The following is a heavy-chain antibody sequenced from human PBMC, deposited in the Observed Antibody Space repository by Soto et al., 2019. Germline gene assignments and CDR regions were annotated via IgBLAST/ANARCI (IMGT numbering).Heavy chain of an antibody. V-gene: IGHV4-30-2*01. J-gene: IGHJ4*02. Sequence: PSATLSLTCAVSGGSISSGGYSWRWIRQPPGKGLEWIGYIYHSGSTYYNPSLKSRVTISVDRSKNQFSLKLSSVTAADTAVYYWARMEAQGNLHEYFEYWGQGVLVPVPS. CDR2: IYHSGST. CDR1: GGSISSGGYS. D-gene: IGHD3-3*01. CDR3: ARMEAQGNLHEYFEY.